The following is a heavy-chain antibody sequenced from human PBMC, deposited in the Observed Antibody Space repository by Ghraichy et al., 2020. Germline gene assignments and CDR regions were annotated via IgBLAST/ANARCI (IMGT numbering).Heavy chain of an antibody. J-gene: IGHJ6*02. D-gene: IGHD2-8*02. V-gene: IGHV3-13*01. CDR3: ARGDTGGYYYYYGMDV. CDR1: GFTFRSYD. CDR2: IDTAGDT. Sequence: GGSLRLSCAASGFTFRSYDMHWVRQATGKGLEWVSAIDTAGDTYYPGSVKGRFTISRENAKNSLYLQMNNLRAGDTAVYYCARGDTGGYYYYYGMDVWGQGTTVTVSS.